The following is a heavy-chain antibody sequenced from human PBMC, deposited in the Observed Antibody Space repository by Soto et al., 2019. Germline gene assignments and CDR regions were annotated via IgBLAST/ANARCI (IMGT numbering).Heavy chain of an antibody. D-gene: IGHD3-10*01. CDR1: GFTFSSYE. J-gene: IGHJ6*02. CDR3: ARAMVRGVITKKTYYYYYGMDV. CDR2: ISSSGSTI. Sequence: TGGSLRLSCAASGFTFSSYEMNWVRQAPGKGLEWVSYISSSGSTIYYADSVKGRFTISRDNAKNSLYLQMNSLRAEDTAVYYCARAMVRGVITKKTYYYYYGMDVWGQGTRVTVSS. V-gene: IGHV3-48*03.